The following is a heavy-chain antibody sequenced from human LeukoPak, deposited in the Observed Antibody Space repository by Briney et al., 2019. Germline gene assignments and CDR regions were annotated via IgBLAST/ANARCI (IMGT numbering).Heavy chain of an antibody. Sequence: ASVKVSCKASGYTFTGYYMHWVRQAPGQGLEWMGWINPNSGGTNYAQKFQGRVTMTRDTSISTAYMELSRLRSDDTAVYYCARGNHNIVVVPAASWPDYWDQGTLVTVSS. CDR1: GYTFTGYY. J-gene: IGHJ4*02. D-gene: IGHD2-2*01. V-gene: IGHV1-2*02. CDR2: INPNSGGT. CDR3: ARGNHNIVVVPAASWPDY.